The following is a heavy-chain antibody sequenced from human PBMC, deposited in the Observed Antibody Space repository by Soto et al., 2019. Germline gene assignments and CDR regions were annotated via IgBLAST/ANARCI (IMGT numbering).Heavy chain of an antibody. CDR3: ARHPHVGVGYYFDY. CDR1: GFTFSSYG. V-gene: IGHV3-33*01. Sequence: GGSLRLSCAASGFTFSSYGMHWVRQAPGKGLEWVAVIWYDGSNKYYADSVKGRFTISRDNSKNTLYLQMNSLRAEDTAVYYCARHPHVGVGYYFDYWGQGTLVTVSS. D-gene: IGHD1-26*01. J-gene: IGHJ4*02. CDR2: IWYDGSNK.